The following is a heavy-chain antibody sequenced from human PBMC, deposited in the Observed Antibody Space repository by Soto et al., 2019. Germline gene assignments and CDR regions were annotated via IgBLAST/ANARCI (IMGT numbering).Heavy chain of an antibody. CDR3: ALVPPREDAFDI. Sequence: ASVKVSCKASGYTFTSYYMHWVRQAPGQGLEWMGIINPSGGSTSYEQKFQGRVTMTRDTSTSTVYMELSSLRSEDTAVYYCALVPPREDAFDIWGPGTMVTVSS. D-gene: IGHD3-10*01. CDR2: INPSGGST. V-gene: IGHV1-46*01. J-gene: IGHJ3*02. CDR1: GYTFTSYY.